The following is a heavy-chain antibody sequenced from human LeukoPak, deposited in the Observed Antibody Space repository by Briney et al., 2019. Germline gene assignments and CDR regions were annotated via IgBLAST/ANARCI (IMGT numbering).Heavy chain of an antibody. Sequence: GGSLRLSCAASGFTFSDYYMSWIRQAPGKGLEWVSYISSSGGTLYYADSVKGRFTVSRDNAKDSLYLQMNSLRAEDTAVYYCAREPRAPRLYYYYGLDVWGQGTTVTVSS. J-gene: IGHJ6*02. CDR1: GFTFSDYY. CDR3: AREPRAPRLYYYYGLDV. V-gene: IGHV3-11*01. CDR2: ISSSGGTL.